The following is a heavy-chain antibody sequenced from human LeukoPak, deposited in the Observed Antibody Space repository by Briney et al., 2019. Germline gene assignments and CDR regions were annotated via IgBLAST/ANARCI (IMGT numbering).Heavy chain of an antibody. CDR1: GFTFDDYA. J-gene: IGHJ4*02. CDR2: ISGDGGSP. CDR3: AKDISWGGNSGDY. Sequence: GGSLRLSCAASGFTFDDYALHWVRQAPGKGLEWVSLISGDGGSPYYADSVKGRFTISRDNSKNSLYLQMNSLRTEDTALYYCAKDISWGGNSGDYWGQGTLVTVSA. V-gene: IGHV3-43*02. D-gene: IGHD4-23*01.